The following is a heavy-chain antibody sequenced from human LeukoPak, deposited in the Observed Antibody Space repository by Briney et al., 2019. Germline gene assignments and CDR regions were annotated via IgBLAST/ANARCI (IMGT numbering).Heavy chain of an antibody. Sequence: GGSLRLSCAASGFTFSSYSMNWVRQAPGKGLEWVSSISSSSSYIYYADSVKGRFTISRDNAKNSPYLQMNSLRAEDTAVYYCARGRPLTGIVGATNFDYWGQGTLVTVSS. J-gene: IGHJ4*02. CDR2: ISSSSSYI. V-gene: IGHV3-21*01. D-gene: IGHD1-26*01. CDR3: ARGRPLTGIVGATNFDY. CDR1: GFTFSSYS.